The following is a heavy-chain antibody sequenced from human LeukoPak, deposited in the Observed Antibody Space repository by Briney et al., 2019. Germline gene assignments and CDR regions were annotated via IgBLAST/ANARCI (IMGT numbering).Heavy chain of an antibody. J-gene: IGHJ6*02. CDR2: ISYDGSNK. CDR1: GFTFSSYA. CDR3: ARWAHTNGVDGMDV. V-gene: IGHV3-30-3*01. D-gene: IGHD2-8*01. Sequence: GGSLRLSCAASGFTFSSYAMHWVRQAPGKGLEWGAVISYDGSNKYYADSVKGRFTISGDNSKNTLYLQMNSLRAEDTAVYYCARWAHTNGVDGMDVWGQGTTVTVSS.